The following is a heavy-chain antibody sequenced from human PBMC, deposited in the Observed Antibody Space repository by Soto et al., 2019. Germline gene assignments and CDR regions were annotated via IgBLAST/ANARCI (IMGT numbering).Heavy chain of an antibody. V-gene: IGHV3-66*04. J-gene: IGHJ4*02. Sequence: EVQLVESGGGLVQPGGSLRLSCAASGFTVSSNYMSWVRQAPGKGLEWVSDLYSGGSTYYADSVKGRFTISRDTSKNTLYFQMNSLRTEDTAVYYCARQKCTNGVCFPFDYWGQGTLVTVSS. CDR3: ARQKCTNGVCFPFDY. CDR2: LYSGGST. CDR1: GFTVSSNY. D-gene: IGHD2-8*01.